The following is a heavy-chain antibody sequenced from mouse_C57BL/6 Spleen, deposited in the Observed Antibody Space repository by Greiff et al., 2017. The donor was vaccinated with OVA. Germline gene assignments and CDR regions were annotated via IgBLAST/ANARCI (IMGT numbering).Heavy chain of an antibody. J-gene: IGHJ4*01. Sequence: EVQGVESGGGLVKLGGSLKLSCAASGFTFSDYGMHWVRQAPEKGLEWVAYISSGSSTIYYADTVKGRFTISRDNAKNTLFLQMTSLRSEDTAMYYCARPIYDDAMDYWGQGTSVTVSS. CDR2: ISSGSSTI. D-gene: IGHD2-3*01. CDR3: ARPIYDDAMDY. CDR1: GFTFSDYG. V-gene: IGHV5-17*01.